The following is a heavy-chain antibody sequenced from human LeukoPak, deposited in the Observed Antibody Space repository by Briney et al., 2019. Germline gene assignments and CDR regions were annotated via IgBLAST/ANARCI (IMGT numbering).Heavy chain of an antibody. J-gene: IGHJ4*02. D-gene: IGHD5-18*01. Sequence: GASVKVSCKASDYTFTNYGVSWVRQAPGQGLEWMGWISAYNGNTNYAQKLQGRVTMTTDTSTSTAYMELRSLRSDDTAVYYCARGEDTAMGGLVPPDYWGQGTLVTVSS. CDR3: ARGEDTAMGGLVPPDY. CDR2: ISAYNGNT. V-gene: IGHV1-18*01. CDR1: DYTFTNYG.